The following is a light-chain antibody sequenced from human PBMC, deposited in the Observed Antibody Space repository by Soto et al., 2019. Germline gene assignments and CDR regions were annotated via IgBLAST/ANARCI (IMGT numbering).Light chain of an antibody. CDR3: QQRNTWSYT. CDR2: DAF. CDR1: QSVGST. J-gene: IGKJ2*01. V-gene: IGKV3-11*01. Sequence: EIVLTQSPGTLSLSPGERATLSCRASQSVGSTLAWYQQKPGQAPRLLIYDAFSRAPGVPARFSGGGSGPDFTLTISSLEAEDSAVYYCQQRNTWSYTFGQGTRLEIK.